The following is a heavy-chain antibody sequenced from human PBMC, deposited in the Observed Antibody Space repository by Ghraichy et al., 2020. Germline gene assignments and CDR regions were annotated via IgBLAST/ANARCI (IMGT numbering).Heavy chain of an antibody. Sequence: GGSLRLSCAASGFPFDAYAMHWVRQAPGKGLEWDSGISWNSGGIGYADSVKGRFTISRDNAKNSLYLQMNSLRAEDTALYYCAKTYCSSNSCSNYYYYGMYVWGQETTVTVSS. CDR2: ISWNSGGI. J-gene: IGHJ6*02. V-gene: IGHV3-9*01. CDR1: GFPFDAYA. D-gene: IGHD2-2*01. CDR3: AKTYCSSNSCSNYYYYGMYV.